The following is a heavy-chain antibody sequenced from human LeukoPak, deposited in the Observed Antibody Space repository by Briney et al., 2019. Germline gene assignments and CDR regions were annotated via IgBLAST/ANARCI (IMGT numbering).Heavy chain of an antibody. Sequence: GGSLRLSCVAYNFTFKAYNMNWVRQAAGKGLEWISYITYSSNTMSYADSVRGRFSVSRDNDKDAVYLQLNSLTDEDTAIYYCARDWGYGYSDQWGQGTLVTVSS. V-gene: IGHV3-48*02. CDR1: NFTFKAYN. D-gene: IGHD4-11*01. CDR3: ARDWGYGYSDQ. J-gene: IGHJ4*02. CDR2: ITYSSNTM.